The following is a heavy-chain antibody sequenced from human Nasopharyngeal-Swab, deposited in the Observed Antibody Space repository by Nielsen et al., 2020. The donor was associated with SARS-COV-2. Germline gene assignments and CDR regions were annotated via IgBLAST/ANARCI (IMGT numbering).Heavy chain of an antibody. CDR1: GYTFNSYA. CDR3: ARGIYGDYLDYFDY. J-gene: IGHJ4*02. CDR2: INAGNGNT. Sequence: ASVKVSCKASGYTFNSYAMHWVRQAPGQRLEWMGGINAGNGNTKYSQRFQGRVTITRDTSASTAYMELSSLRSEDTAVYYCARGIYGDYLDYFDYWGQRTLVTVSS. D-gene: IGHD4-17*01. V-gene: IGHV1-3*01.